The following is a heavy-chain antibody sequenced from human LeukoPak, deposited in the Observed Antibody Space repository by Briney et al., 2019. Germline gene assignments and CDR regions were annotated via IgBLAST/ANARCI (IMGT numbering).Heavy chain of an antibody. CDR2: ISSSSST. V-gene: IGHV3-69-1*01. CDR1: EFTFSDYS. J-gene: IGHJ4*02. D-gene: IGHD1-26*01. Sequence: GGSLRLSCAASEFTFSDYSMNWVRQAPGKGLEGVSYISSSSSTYYADSVKGRFTISRDNAKNSLYLHMNNLRAEDTAVYYCARDRWELDLPFDYWGQGTLVTVSS. CDR3: ARDRWELDLPFDY.